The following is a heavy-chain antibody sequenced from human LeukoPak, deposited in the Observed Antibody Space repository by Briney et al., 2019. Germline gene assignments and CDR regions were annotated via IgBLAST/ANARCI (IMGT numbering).Heavy chain of an antibody. CDR1: GFPFSSYE. Sequence: GGSLRLSCAVSGFPFSSYEMNWVRQAPGKGLEWVAYISSRSSATYYADSVKGRFTISRDNAKNSLYLQMNSLRDEDTAVYYCARGTGDPQRFDPWGQGTLVTVSS. J-gene: IGHJ5*02. V-gene: IGHV3-48*02. CDR3: ARGTGDPQRFDP. D-gene: IGHD4-17*01. CDR2: ISSRSSAT.